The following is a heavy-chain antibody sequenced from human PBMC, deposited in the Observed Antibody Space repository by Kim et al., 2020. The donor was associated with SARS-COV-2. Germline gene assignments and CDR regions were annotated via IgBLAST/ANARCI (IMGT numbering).Heavy chain of an antibody. CDR1: GYTLTELS. V-gene: IGHV1-24*01. CDR2: FDPEDGET. Sequence: ASVKVSCKVSGYTLTELSMHWVRQAPGKGLEWMGGFDPEDGETIYAQKFQGRVTMTEDTSTDTAYMELSSLRSEDTAVYYCATAESYSSGWYGAFDIWGQGTMVTVSS. J-gene: IGHJ3*02. D-gene: IGHD6-19*01. CDR3: ATAESYSSGWYGAFDI.